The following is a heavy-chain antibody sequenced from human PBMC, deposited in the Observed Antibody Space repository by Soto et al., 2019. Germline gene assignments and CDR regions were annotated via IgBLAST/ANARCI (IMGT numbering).Heavy chain of an antibody. CDR3: AHRCYWFGGEDWFDP. CDR2: IYWNEDK. V-gene: IGHV2-5*01. CDR1: GFSLSTSGVG. D-gene: IGHD3-10*01. Sequence: QITLKESGPTLVNPTQTLTLTCTFSGFSLSTSGVGVGWIRQPPGKALEWLAVIYWNEDKHFSPSLKSRLTIVKDTSKNQVVLTLTNVDPVGTATYYCAHRCYWFGGEDWFDPWGPGTLVTVSS. J-gene: IGHJ5*02.